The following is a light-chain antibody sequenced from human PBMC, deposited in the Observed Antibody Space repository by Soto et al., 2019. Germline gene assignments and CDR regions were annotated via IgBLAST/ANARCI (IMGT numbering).Light chain of an antibody. CDR2: KVS. CDR1: QSLVTGDGNIY. Sequence: DVVMTQSPLSLPVTLGQPASIFCRSSQSLVTGDGNIYLSWFQQRPGQSPRRLIYKVSDRDSGVPDRFSGSGAGADFTLRISRVEAADVGVYLCRQATHWPYTFGQGTELEI. J-gene: IGKJ2*01. V-gene: IGKV2-30*01. CDR3: RQATHWPYT.